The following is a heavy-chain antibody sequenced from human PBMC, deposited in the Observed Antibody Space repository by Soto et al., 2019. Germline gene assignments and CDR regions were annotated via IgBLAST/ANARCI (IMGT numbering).Heavy chain of an antibody. D-gene: IGHD6-13*01. CDR1: GDSVSSNSAA. CDR3: AREDYSSSWYGNYYYYGMDV. V-gene: IGHV6-1*01. CDR2: TYYRSKWYN. J-gene: IGHJ6*02. Sequence: PSQTLSLTCAISGDSVSSNSAAWNWIRQSPSRGLEWLGRTYYRSKWYNDYAVSVKSRITINPDTSKNQFSPQLNSVTPEDTAVYYCAREDYSSSWYGNYYYYGMDVWGQGTTVTVSS.